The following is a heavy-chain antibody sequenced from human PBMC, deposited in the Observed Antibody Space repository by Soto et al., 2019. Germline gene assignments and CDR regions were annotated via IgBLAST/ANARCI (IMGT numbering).Heavy chain of an antibody. D-gene: IGHD3-22*01. CDR2: VSYDGNNQ. CDR1: GFIFSNYA. V-gene: IGHV3-30-3*01. J-gene: IGHJ4*02. Sequence: QVQLVGSGGGVVQPGRSLRVSCAASGFIFSNYAMHWVRQAPGKGLEWVAVVSYDGNNQFYAESVKGRLTISRDSSKTTLYLQMNNLREEDTAVYYCARDRVYYYDNSGYYNFDYWGQGTLVIVSS. CDR3: ARDRVYYYDNSGYYNFDY.